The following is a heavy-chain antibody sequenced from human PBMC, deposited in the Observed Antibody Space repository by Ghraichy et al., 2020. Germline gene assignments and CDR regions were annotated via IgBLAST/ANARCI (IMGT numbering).Heavy chain of an antibody. CDR2: ISGSGGST. J-gene: IGHJ4*02. D-gene: IGHD1-14*01. Sequence: GSLRLSCAASGFTFSSYAMSWVRQAPGKGLEWVSAISGSGGSTFYADSVKGRFTISRDNSKNTLFLQLNSLRAEDTAVYFCARVGGTNYFGPLGYWGQGTLVTVSS. V-gene: IGHV3-23*01. CDR3: ARVGGTNYFGPLGY. CDR1: GFTFSSYA.